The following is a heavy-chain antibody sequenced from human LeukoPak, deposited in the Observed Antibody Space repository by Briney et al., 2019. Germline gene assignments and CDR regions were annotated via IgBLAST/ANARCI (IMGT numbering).Heavy chain of an antibody. J-gene: IGHJ4*02. CDR1: GDSISGYY. V-gene: IGHV4-59*12. CDR2: IYSSGST. CDR3: ARGGVSGAGDFDY. D-gene: IGHD2-21*01. Sequence: SKTLSLTCTVSGDSISGYYWSRIRQPPGKGLEWIGFIYSSGSTNYNPSLKSRVTISVDTSKNQFSLKLSSVTAADTAVYYCARGGVSGAGDFDYWGQGTLVTVSS.